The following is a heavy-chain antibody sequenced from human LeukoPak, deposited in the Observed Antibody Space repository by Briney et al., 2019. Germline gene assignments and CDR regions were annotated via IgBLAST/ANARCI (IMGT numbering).Heavy chain of an antibody. CDR1: GYTFTSYG. CDR2: ISAYNGNT. V-gene: IGHV1-18*01. CDR3: ARTDIVVVVAATDYFQH. J-gene: IGHJ1*01. Sequence: GESLKISCKGSGYTFTSYGISWVRQAPGQGLEWMGWISAYNGNTNYAQKLQGRVTMTTDTSTSTAYMELRSLRSDDTAVYYCARTDIVVVVAATDYFQHWGQGTLVTVSS. D-gene: IGHD2-15*01.